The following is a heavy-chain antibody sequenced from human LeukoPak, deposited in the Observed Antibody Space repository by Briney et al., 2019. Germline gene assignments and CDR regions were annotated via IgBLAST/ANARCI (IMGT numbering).Heavy chain of an antibody. CDR2: INPNSGGT. J-gene: IGHJ6*02. CDR3: AREGHHGSGSSYGMDV. V-gene: IGHV1-2*02. CDR1: GYTFTGYY. Sequence: ASVKVSCKASGYTFTGYYMHWVRQAPGQGLEWMGWINPNSGGTNYAQKFQGRVTMTRDTSISTAYMELSRLRSDDTAVYYCAREGHHGSGSSYGMDVWGQGTTVTVSS. D-gene: IGHD3-10*01.